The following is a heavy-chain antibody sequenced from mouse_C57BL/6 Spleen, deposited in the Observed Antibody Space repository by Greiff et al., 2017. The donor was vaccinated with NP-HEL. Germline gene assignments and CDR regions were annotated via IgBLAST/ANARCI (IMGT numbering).Heavy chain of an antibody. CDR3: ARSFYYDYEGAMDY. CDR1: GYTFTNYW. V-gene: IGHV1-63*01. CDR2: IYPGGGYT. Sequence: VQLVESGAELVRPGTSVKMSCKASGYTFTNYWIGWAKQRPGHGLEWIGDIYPGGGYTNYNEKFKGKATLTADKSSSTAYMQFSSLTSEDSAIYYCARSFYYDYEGAMDYWGQGTSVTVSS. D-gene: IGHD2-4*01. J-gene: IGHJ4*01.